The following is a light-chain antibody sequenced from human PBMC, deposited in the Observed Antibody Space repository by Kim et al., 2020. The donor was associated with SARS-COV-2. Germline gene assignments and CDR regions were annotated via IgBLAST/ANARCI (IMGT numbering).Light chain of an antibody. CDR3: SSYTSSSTLYV. CDR1: SSDVGGYNY. J-gene: IGLJ1*01. CDR2: DVS. V-gene: IGLV2-14*03. Sequence: HSITIACTGTSSDVGGYNYVSWYQQHPGKAPKLMIYDVSNRPSGVSNRFSGSKSGNTASLTISGLQAEDEADYYCSSYTSSSTLYVFGTGTQLTVL.